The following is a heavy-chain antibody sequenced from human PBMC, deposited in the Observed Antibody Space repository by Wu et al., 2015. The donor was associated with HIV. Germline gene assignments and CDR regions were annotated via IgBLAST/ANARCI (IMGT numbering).Heavy chain of an antibody. CDR3: ARSALGGRGYYYMDV. D-gene: IGHD1-26*01. CDR2: MNPNSGNT. J-gene: IGHJ6*03. Sequence: QVQLVQSGAEVKKPGASVKVSCKASGYTFTSYDINWVRQATGQGLEWMGWMNPNSGNTGYAQRFQGRVTITRNTSISTAYMDLSSLRSEDTAVYYCARSALGGRGYYYMDVVGQRGPRSPSP. CDR1: GYTFTSYD. V-gene: IGHV1-8*03.